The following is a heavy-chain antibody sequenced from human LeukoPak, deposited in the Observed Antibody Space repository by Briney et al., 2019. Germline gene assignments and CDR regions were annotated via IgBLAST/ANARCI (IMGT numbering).Heavy chain of an antibody. D-gene: IGHD6-13*01. CDR2: ISGSGGST. V-gene: IGHV3-23*01. CDR1: GFTFSSYA. Sequence: GGSLRLSCAAAGFTFSSYATSWARQAPGKGLEWVSGISGSGGSTYYADSVKGRFTISRDNSKNTLYLQTNSLRAEDTALYYCAKGIGAGDYGMDVWGQGTTVTVSS. CDR3: AKGIGAGDYGMDV. J-gene: IGHJ6*02.